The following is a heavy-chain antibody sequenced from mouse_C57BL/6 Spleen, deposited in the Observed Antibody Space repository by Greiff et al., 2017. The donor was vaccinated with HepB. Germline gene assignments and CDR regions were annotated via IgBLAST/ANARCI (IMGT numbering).Heavy chain of an antibody. V-gene: IGHV1-15*01. CDR1: GYTFTDYE. J-gene: IGHJ2*01. Sequence: VKLMESGAELVRPGASVTLSCKASGYTFTDYEMHWVKQTPVHGLEWIGAIDPETGGTAYNQKFKGKAILTADKSSSTAYMELRSLTSEDSAVYYCVQLGRNYFDYWGQGTTLTVSS. D-gene: IGHD4-1*02. CDR2: IDPETGGT. CDR3: VQLGRNYFDY.